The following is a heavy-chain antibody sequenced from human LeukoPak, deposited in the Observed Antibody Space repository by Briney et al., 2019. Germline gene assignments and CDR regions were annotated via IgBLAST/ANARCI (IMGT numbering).Heavy chain of an antibody. Sequence: PSETLHLTCTVSGGSISSRSNYWGWIRQPPGKGLEWIGSIYYSGSTYYNPSLKSRVTITVDTSKNQFSLKLSSVTAADTAVYYCARARCSGTRCYYYFEYWGQGTLVTVSS. V-gene: IGHV4-39*07. D-gene: IGHD2-2*01. J-gene: IGHJ4*02. CDR3: ARARCSGTRCYYYFEY. CDR1: GGSISSRSNY. CDR2: IYYSGST.